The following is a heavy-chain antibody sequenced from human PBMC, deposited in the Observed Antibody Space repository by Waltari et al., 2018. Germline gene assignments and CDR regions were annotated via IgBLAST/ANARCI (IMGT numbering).Heavy chain of an antibody. CDR2: LTGICGTT. CDR3: AKDRGNGVSMFEF. Sequence: EVLLLESGGGLVQPGGSLPLSCAASGFTFYRSVMSWVRQAPGKGLEWVASLTGICGTTYYLDSVEGRFTISRDNSKNSLFLEMKSLRVEDTAVYFCAKDRGNGVSMFEFWGQGTLVTASS. CDR1: GFTFYRSV. V-gene: IGHV3-23*01. D-gene: IGHD2-8*01. J-gene: IGHJ4*02.